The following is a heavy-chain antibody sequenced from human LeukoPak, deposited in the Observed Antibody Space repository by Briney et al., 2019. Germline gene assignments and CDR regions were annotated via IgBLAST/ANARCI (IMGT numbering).Heavy chain of an antibody. Sequence: GRSLRLSCAASGFTFSSYAMHWVRQAPGKGLEWVAVISYDGSNKYYADSVKGRFTISRDNSKNTLYLQMNSLRAEDTAVYYCARESSSSWYFDYWGQGTLVTVSS. CDR2: ISYDGSNK. CDR3: ARESSSSWYFDY. J-gene: IGHJ4*02. D-gene: IGHD6-13*01. CDR1: GFTFSSYA. V-gene: IGHV3-30-3*01.